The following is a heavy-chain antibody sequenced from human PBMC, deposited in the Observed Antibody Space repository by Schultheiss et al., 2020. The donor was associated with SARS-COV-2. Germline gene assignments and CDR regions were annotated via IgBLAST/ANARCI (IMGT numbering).Heavy chain of an antibody. J-gene: IGHJ4*02. V-gene: IGHV4-59*08. D-gene: IGHD3-22*01. Sequence: SQTLSLTCTVSGGSISSFYWNWIRQPPGKGLEWIGYIYYSGSTNYNPSLKSRVTISVDTSKNQFSLKLSSVTAADTAVYYCARYYYDSSGYYPGFDYWGQGTLVTVSS. CDR1: GGSISSFY. CDR3: ARYYYDSSGYYPGFDY. CDR2: IYYSGST.